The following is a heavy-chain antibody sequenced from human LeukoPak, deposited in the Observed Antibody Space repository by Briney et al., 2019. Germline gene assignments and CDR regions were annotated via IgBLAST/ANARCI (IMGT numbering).Heavy chain of an antibody. D-gene: IGHD3-10*01. J-gene: IGHJ6*02. Sequence: GASVKVSCKASGYTFTSYYMHWVRQAPGQGLEWMGIINPSGGSTSYAQKFQGRVTMTRDTSTSTVYMELSSLRSEDTAVYYCAALGVRGVINYYYGMDVWGQGTTVTVPS. CDR1: GYTFTSYY. V-gene: IGHV1-46*01. CDR3: AALGVRGVINYYYGMDV. CDR2: INPSGGST.